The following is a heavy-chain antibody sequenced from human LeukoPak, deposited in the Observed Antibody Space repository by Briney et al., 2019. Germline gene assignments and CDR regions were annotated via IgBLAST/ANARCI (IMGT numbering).Heavy chain of an antibody. J-gene: IGHJ6*03. CDR3: ARDRALYYDFWSGSLMDV. CDR2: INPSGGST. D-gene: IGHD3-3*01. V-gene: IGHV1-46*01. CDR1: GYTFTSYA. Sequence: GASVKVSCKASGYTFTSYAMNWVRQAPGQGLEWMGIINPSGGSTSYAQKFQGRVTMTRDTSTSTVYMELSSLRSEDTAVYYCARDRALYYDFWSGSLMDVWGKGTTVTVSS.